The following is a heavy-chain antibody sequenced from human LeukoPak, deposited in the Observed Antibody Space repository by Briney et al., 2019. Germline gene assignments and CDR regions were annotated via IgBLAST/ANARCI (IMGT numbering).Heavy chain of an antibody. CDR3: ARAPTTVTNYYFDY. J-gene: IGHJ4*02. V-gene: IGHV3-64*01. Sequence: GGSLRLSCAASGFIFSSYAMHWVRQAPGKGLEYVSAISSNGGSTYYANSVKGRFTISRDNSKNTLYLQMGSLRAEDMAVYYCARAPTTVTNYYFDYWGQGTLVTVSS. CDR1: GFIFSSYA. D-gene: IGHD4-17*01. CDR2: ISSNGGST.